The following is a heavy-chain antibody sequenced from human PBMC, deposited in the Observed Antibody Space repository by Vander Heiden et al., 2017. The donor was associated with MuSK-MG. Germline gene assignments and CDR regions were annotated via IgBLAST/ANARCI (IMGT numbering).Heavy chain of an antibody. V-gene: IGHV3-33*01. Sequence: QVQLVESGGGVVQPGRSLRLSCAASGFTFNSFGMHWVRQAPGEGLEWVAVIWYDGTNKYYADSVKGRFTISRDNSKNTLYLQMNSLRAEDTAVYYCARDESSGYLHFDYWGQGTLVTVSS. CDR3: ARDESSGYLHFDY. CDR2: IWYDGTNK. J-gene: IGHJ4*02. CDR1: GFTFNSFG. D-gene: IGHD3-22*01.